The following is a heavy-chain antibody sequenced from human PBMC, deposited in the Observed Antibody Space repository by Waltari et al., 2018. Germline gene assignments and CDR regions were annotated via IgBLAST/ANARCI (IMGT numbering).Heavy chain of an antibody. CDR1: GYTFTSYY. CDR3: ARDYYDSSGYPNDAFDI. V-gene: IGHV1-46*03. D-gene: IGHD3-22*01. CDR2: IKPSGCST. Sequence: QVQLVQSGAEVKKPGASVKVSCKASGYTFTSYYMHWVRQAPGQGFEWMGKIKPSGCSTSYAQKFQCRVTMTRDTSTSTVYMELSSLRSEDTAVYYCARDYYDSSGYPNDAFDIWGQGTMVTVSS. J-gene: IGHJ3*02.